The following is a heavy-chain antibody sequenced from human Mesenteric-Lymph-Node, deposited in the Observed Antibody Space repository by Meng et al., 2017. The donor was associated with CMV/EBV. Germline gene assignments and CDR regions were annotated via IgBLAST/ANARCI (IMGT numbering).Heavy chain of an antibody. Sequence: FRTYGSTWLRQAPGHGLEWLGGAIPIFGTAKYSQSFQGRLTITSDESTNTAYMDLSSLTSADTAAYFCAREVGSQNWNDVKWFDPWGQGTLVTVSS. CDR2: AIPIFGTA. CDR3: AREVGSQNWNDVKWFDP. V-gene: IGHV1-69*01. D-gene: IGHD1-1*01. J-gene: IGHJ5*02. CDR1: FRTYG.